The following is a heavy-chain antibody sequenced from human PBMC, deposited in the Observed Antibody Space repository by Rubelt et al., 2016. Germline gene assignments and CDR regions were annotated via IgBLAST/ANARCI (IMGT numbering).Heavy chain of an antibody. V-gene: IGHV1-46*01. CDR2: RTSSGGST. CDR1: GHNFIGYH. D-gene: IGHD6-13*01. Sequence: QEQLVQSGAEGRKRGASGSISCKPSGHNFIGYHIHWVRQAPGQGLEWRGVRTSSGGSTSYAQKCQGRVLLTRDTRELNSLRPEDTAVYFCAARHGTQTYGAFDLWGQGTKVTVSS. CDR3: AARHGTQTYGAFDL. J-gene: IGHJ3*01.